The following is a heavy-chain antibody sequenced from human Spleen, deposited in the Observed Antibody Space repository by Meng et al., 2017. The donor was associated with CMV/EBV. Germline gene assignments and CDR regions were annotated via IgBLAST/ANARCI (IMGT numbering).Heavy chain of an antibody. Sequence: IAYSTFFWGWIRPPPGKGLEWIGSIFYSGSSDYNPSLKSRVSISVDTSKNQFSLNLSSVTSADTAVYFCARHVSAYYYDTSGYIDYWGQGALVTVSS. D-gene: IGHD3-22*01. V-gene: IGHV4-39*01. CDR3: ARHVSAYYYDTSGYIDY. J-gene: IGHJ4*02. CDR1: IAYSTFF. CDR2: IFYSGSS.